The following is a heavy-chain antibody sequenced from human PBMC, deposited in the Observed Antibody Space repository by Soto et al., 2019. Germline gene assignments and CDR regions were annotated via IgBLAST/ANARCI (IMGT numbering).Heavy chain of an antibody. D-gene: IGHD3-3*01. CDR2: VNPYNGNT. CDR1: WFTFSSYY. Sequence: ASVEVSCKASWFTFSSYYINWVRQATGQGLEWVGWVNPYNGNTNYAQKLQGRVTMTTDTSTSTAYMELRSLRSDDTAVYYCARDLAPHYYDLGSGYPRPLDYWGQGTLVTVSS. CDR3: ARDLAPHYYDLGSGYPRPLDY. J-gene: IGHJ4*02. V-gene: IGHV1-18*01.